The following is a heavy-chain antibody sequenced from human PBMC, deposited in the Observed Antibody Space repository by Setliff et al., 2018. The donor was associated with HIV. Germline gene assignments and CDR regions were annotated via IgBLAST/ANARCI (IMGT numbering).Heavy chain of an antibody. CDR1: GFTFSSYW. J-gene: IGHJ4*02. V-gene: IGHV3-7*03. D-gene: IGHD6-13*01. CDR2: IKQDGSEK. Sequence: GGSLRLSCAASGFTFSSYWMSWVRQAPGKGLEWVANIKQDGSEKYYVDSVKGRFTVSRDNNKNSLYLQMNSLKIEDTALYYCAAGDSSQYYFDYWGQGTLVTVSS. CDR3: AAGDSSQYYFDY.